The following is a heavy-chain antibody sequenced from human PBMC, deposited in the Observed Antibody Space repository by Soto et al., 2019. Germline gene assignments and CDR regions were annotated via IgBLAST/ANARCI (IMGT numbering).Heavy chain of an antibody. Sequence: QVQLVESGGGVVQPGRSLRLSCAACGFTFSSYGMHWVRQAPGKGLEWVAVIWYDGSNKYYADSVKGRFTTSRDNSKNTLYLQMNSLRAEDTAVYYCARIMCGGDCYDFDYWGQGTLVTVSS. CDR2: IWYDGSNK. CDR1: GFTFSSYG. D-gene: IGHD2-21*02. J-gene: IGHJ4*02. CDR3: ARIMCGGDCYDFDY. V-gene: IGHV3-33*01.